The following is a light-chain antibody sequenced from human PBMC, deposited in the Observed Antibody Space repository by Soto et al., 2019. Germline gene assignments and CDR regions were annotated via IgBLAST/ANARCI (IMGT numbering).Light chain of an antibody. Sequence: EIVFTHSPCTLSLSPVERATLSFMASQSVSSSYLAWYQQRPGQAPRLLIYGASSRATGIPDRFSGSGSGTDFTLTISRLEPEDFAVYYCQKYGSSPRKFGQGTKVDIK. J-gene: IGKJ1*01. CDR3: QKYGSSPRK. CDR2: GAS. V-gene: IGKV3-20*01. CDR1: QSVSSSY.